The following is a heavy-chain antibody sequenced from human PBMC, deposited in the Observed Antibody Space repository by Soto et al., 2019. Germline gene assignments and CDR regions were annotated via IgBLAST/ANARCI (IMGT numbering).Heavy chain of an antibody. J-gene: IGHJ4*01. CDR3: ARGEQYSGRIFDY. CDR1: GDSVSSNSAG. Sequence: SQTLSLTCAITGDSVSSNSAGLSWVRQSPSRGLEWLGRTYYRSKWYYEYAVSVRGRITINPDTSKNQYYLQLNSVTPEDTAVYFCARGEQYSGRIFDYWGQGTLVTVSS. CDR2: TYYRSKWYY. D-gene: IGHD1-26*01. V-gene: IGHV6-1*01.